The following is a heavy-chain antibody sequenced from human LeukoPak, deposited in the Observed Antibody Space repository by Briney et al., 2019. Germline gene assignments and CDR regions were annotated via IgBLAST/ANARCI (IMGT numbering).Heavy chain of an antibody. CDR1: GFTFSTYW. CDR2: IKGDGINK. Sequence: GGSLRLSCAASGFTFSTYWMSWVRQAPGKGLEWVANIKGDGINKNYVDSVRGRFTISRDNAKDSLYLQMNSLRAEDTAVYYCARDEPNAMGGTAGLAYWGQGALVTASS. CDR3: ARDEPNAMGGTAGLAY. V-gene: IGHV3-7*05. D-gene: IGHD6-19*01. J-gene: IGHJ4*02.